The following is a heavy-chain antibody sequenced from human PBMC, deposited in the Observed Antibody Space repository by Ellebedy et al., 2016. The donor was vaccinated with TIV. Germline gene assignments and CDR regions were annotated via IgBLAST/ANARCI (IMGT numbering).Heavy chain of an antibody. J-gene: IGHJ6*02. V-gene: IGHV4-30-4*01. D-gene: IGHD3-3*01. Sequence: MPSETLSLTCTVSGGSISSGDYYRSWIRQPPGKGLEWLGYIYYSGSTYYNPSLKSRVTISVDTSKNQFSLKLSSVTAADTAVFYCAREISYYYGMDVWGQGTTVTVSS. CDR3: AREISYYYGMDV. CDR2: IYYSGST. CDR1: GGSISSGDYY.